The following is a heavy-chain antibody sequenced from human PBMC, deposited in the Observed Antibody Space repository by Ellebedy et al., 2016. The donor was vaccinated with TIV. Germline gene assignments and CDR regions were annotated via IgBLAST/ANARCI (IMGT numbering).Heavy chain of an antibody. Sequence: AASVKVSCKASGYTFSSYYMHWVRQAPGQGLEWMGIINPSGGSTTYAQNLQGRVTMTRDTSTTTVYMELSSLRSEDTAVYYCARARSSGWLPTPDYWGQGTLVIVSS. CDR1: GYTFSSYY. CDR3: ARARSSGWLPTPDY. CDR2: INPSGGST. V-gene: IGHV1-46*04. J-gene: IGHJ4*02. D-gene: IGHD6-19*01.